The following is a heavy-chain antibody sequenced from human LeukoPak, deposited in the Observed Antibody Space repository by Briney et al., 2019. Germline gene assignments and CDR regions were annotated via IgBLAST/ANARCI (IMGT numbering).Heavy chain of an antibody. D-gene: IGHD3-22*01. CDR3: ARNHPYYYDSNGLYYFDY. CDR1: GYTFTNNA. J-gene: IGHJ4*02. Sequence: ASVKVSCKTSGYTFTNNASTWVRRAPGQGLEWLGWISVYNGNTNYAQKLQGRVTITTDTSTTTVYMELRSLRSDETAVCYCARNHPYYYDSNGLYYFDYWGQGTLVTISS. V-gene: IGHV1-18*01. CDR2: ISVYNGNT.